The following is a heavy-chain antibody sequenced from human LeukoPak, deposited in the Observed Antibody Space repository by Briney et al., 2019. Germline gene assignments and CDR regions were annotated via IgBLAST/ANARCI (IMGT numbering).Heavy chain of an antibody. CDR2: IKQDGSEK. Sequence: GGSLRLSCEASGFTLSTYWMSWVRHLPGKGLEWVANIKQDGSEKYYVDSVRGRFTISRDNAKNSLYLQMNSLRVEDTAMYYCAREGAHCSSTSCYGLRAFDIWGQETMVTVSS. CDR1: GFTLSTYW. CDR3: AREGAHCSSTSCYGLRAFDI. D-gene: IGHD2-2*01. J-gene: IGHJ3*02. V-gene: IGHV3-7*01.